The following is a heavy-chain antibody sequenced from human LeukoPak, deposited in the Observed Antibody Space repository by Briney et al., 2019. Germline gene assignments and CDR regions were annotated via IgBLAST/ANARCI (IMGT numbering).Heavy chain of an antibody. CDR1: GGSISSGDYY. Sequence: SEALSLTCTVSGGSISSGDYYWSWIRQHPGKGLEWIGYIYYSGSTYYNPSLKSRVTISVDTSKNQFSLKLSSVTAADTAVYYCARMVHTYSYSLDPWGQGTLVTVSS. CDR3: ARMVHTYSYSLDP. D-gene: IGHD5-18*01. CDR2: IYYSGST. J-gene: IGHJ5*02. V-gene: IGHV4-31*03.